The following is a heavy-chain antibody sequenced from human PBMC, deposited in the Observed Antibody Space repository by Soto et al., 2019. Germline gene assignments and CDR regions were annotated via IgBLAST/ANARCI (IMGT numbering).Heavy chain of an antibody. V-gene: IGHV4-61*01. Sequence: SETLSLTCTVSGGSVSSGSYYWSWIRQPPGKGLEWIGYIYYSGSTNYNPSLKSRVTISVDTSKNQFSLKLSSVTAADTAVYYCARRYCSGGSCYYSYNWFDPWGQGTLVTVSS. D-gene: IGHD2-15*01. CDR2: IYYSGST. CDR1: GGSVSSGSYY. CDR3: ARRYCSGGSCYYSYNWFDP. J-gene: IGHJ5*02.